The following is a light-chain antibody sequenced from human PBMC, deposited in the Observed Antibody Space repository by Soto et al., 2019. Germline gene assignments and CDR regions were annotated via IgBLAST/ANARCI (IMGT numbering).Light chain of an antibody. J-gene: IGLJ1*01. Sequence: QSVLTQPASVSGSPGQSITISCTGTSSDVGSHNLVSWYQQYPGKAPKVIIFEASKRPSGVSNRFSGSKSGNTASLTISGLQAEDEADYYCCSNAAGSTYVFGSGTQLTVL. CDR1: SSDVGSHNL. CDR2: EAS. CDR3: CSNAAGSTYV. V-gene: IGLV2-23*01.